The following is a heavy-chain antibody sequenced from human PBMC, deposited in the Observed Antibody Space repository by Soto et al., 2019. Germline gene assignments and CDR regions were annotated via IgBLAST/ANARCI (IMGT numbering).Heavy chain of an antibody. J-gene: IGHJ6*02. D-gene: IGHD2-2*01. Sequence: QVQLVQSGAEVKKPGSSVKVSCKASGGTFSSYAISWVRQAPGQGLEWMGGIIPIFGTANYAQKFQGRVTITADESTSTGYMGLSSSRSDATAVHYCGGAPAQNGPDYYCMAGWGQGTTVTVSS. CDR1: GGTFSSYA. CDR3: GGAPAQNGPDYYCMAG. V-gene: IGHV1-69*01. CDR2: IIPIFGTA.